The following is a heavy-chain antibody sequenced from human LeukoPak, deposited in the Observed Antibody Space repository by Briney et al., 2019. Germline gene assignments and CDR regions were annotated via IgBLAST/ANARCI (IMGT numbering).Heavy chain of an antibody. CDR1: GFTFSSYG. V-gene: IGHV3-30*02. CDR3: ATAGYPNFDY. D-gene: IGHD6-25*01. J-gene: IGHJ4*02. Sequence: GGSLRLSCAASGFTFSSYGMPWVRQAPGRGLEWVAFIRYDGSNKYYADSVKGRFTISRDNSKNTLYLQMNSLRAEDTAVYYCATAGYPNFDYWGQGTLVTVSS. CDR2: IRYDGSNK.